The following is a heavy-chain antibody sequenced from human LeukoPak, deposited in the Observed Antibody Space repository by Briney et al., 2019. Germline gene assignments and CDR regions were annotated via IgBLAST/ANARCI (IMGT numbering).Heavy chain of an antibody. V-gene: IGHV1-18*01. J-gene: IGHJ3*02. D-gene: IGHD5-12*01. CDR1: GYTFNKHG. CDR2: ISAYNGNT. Sequence: ASVKVSCKAFGYTFNKHGISWVRQAPGQKLEWMGWISAYNGNTNYAQKLQGRVTMTTDTSTSTAYMELRSLRSDDTAVYYCARDWGGYRQLGDAFDIWGQGTMVTVSS. CDR3: ARDWGGYRQLGDAFDI.